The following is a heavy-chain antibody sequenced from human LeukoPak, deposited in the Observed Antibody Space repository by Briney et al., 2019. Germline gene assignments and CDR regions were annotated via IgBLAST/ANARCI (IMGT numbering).Heavy chain of an antibody. CDR2: INANSGGT. D-gene: IGHD2-21*01. CDR3: ARADRLHGGPYLIGP. Sequence: ASVKVSCKTSVYSFTDYYMHWVRQAPAQGLAWMGWINANSGGTSSAQKFQGRVTMTRDTSITTVYMEVSWLTSDDTAIYYCARADRLHGGPYLIGPWGQGTLVTVSS. CDR1: VYSFTDYY. J-gene: IGHJ5*02. V-gene: IGHV1-2*02.